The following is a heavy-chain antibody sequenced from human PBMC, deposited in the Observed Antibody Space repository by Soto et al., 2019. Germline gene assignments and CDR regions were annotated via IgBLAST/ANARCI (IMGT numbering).Heavy chain of an antibody. CDR2: ISYDGSNK. Sequence: QVQLVESGGGVVQPGRSLRLSCAASGFAFTSYGMHWVRQAPGKGLEWVAVISYDGSNKYYADSVKGRFTISRDNSKNTLYLQMNSLRAEDTAVYYCAKDTGYNWNYGDYWGQGTLVTVSS. J-gene: IGHJ4*02. V-gene: IGHV3-30*18. CDR3: AKDTGYNWNYGDY. CDR1: GFAFTSYG. D-gene: IGHD1-7*01.